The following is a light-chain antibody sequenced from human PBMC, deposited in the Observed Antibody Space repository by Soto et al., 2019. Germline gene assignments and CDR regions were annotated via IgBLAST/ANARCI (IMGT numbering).Light chain of an antibody. CDR2: DVS. V-gene: IGKV3-15*01. CDR1: QTINNK. CDR3: HQYFNWPPYS. Sequence: EIVMAQSPATLSVSPGGRATLSCRASQTINNKLAWYQQKPGQVPRLLIYDVSTRDTGIPVRFSGSGSGTEYSLTISSLQSEDFAVYYCHQYFNWPPYSFGQGTKLEIK. J-gene: IGKJ2*03.